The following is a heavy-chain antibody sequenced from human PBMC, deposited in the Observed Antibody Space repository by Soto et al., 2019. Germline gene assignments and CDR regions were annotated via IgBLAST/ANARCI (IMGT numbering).Heavy chain of an antibody. D-gene: IGHD4-17*01. Sequence: QLQLQESGPGLVKPSETLSLTCTVSGGSVSSDSYNWDWIRQPPGKGLEWIGTIYYSGSTDYNPSLKSRATISEDTSNNQFSLKVTSVTAADTAVYYCATFYGNPFDIWGRGATVTVS. J-gene: IGHJ3*02. CDR3: ATFYGNPFDI. CDR1: GGSVSSDSYN. CDR2: IYYSGST. V-gene: IGHV4-39*01.